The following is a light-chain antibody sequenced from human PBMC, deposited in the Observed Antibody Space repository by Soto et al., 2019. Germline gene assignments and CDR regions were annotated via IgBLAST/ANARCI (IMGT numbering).Light chain of an antibody. CDR1: SSDVGAYKF. CDR3: SSYTSVSTPHVV. Sequence: QSALTQPASVCGSPGQSITISCTGTSSDVGAYKFVSWYQQHPGKAPKLMIFEVTYRPSGVSNRFSGSKSGNTASLTISGLQAEDEAVYYCSSYTSVSTPHVVFGGGTQLTVL. CDR2: EVT. V-gene: IGLV2-14*01. J-gene: IGLJ2*01.